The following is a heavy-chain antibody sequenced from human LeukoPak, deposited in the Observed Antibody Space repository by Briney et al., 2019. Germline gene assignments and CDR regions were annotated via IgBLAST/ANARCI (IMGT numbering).Heavy chain of an antibody. CDR1: GFTFSSYG. V-gene: IGHV3-7*01. Sequence: GGSLRLSCAASGFTFSSYGMHWVRQAPGKGLEWVANIKQDGSEKYYVDSVKGRFTISRDNAKNSLYLQMNSLRAEDTAVYYCARDLLGYCSSTSCYLFDYWGQGTLVTVSS. D-gene: IGHD2-2*01. CDR2: IKQDGSEK. CDR3: ARDLLGYCSSTSCYLFDY. J-gene: IGHJ4*02.